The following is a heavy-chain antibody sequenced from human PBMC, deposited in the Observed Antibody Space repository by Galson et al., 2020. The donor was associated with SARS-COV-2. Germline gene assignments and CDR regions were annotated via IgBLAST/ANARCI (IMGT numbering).Heavy chain of an antibody. V-gene: IGHV3-53*01. CDR3: ATLRVTVTAGGDYYFDS. CDR1: GFSVNNIY. D-gene: IGHD2-21*02. Sequence: GGYLRLSCAASGFSVNNIYMSWVRQAPGKGLEWVSSIYGDPTTYYADSVKGRFTISRDISNNTLYLQMKSLRAEDTAVYYCATLRVTVTAGGDYYFDSWGQGTLVTVSS. CDR2: IYGDPTT. J-gene: IGHJ4*02.